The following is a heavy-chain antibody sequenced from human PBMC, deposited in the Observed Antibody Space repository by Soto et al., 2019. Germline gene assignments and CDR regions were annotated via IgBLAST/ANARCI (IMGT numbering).Heavy chain of an antibody. J-gene: IGHJ4*02. CDR3: VSDRGYGHASVPYS. CDR1: GFTFSSYG. V-gene: IGHV3-30*03. D-gene: IGHD5-18*01. CDR2: ISYDGGLQ. Sequence: QAQLVESGGGVVQPGRSLRLSCAASGFTFSSYGMHWVRQAPGTGLEWVAVISYDGGLQHYADSVKGRFTISRDNSKNMGLLQMNSLRAGDTAVYYCVSDRGYGHASVPYSWGQGTLVSVSS.